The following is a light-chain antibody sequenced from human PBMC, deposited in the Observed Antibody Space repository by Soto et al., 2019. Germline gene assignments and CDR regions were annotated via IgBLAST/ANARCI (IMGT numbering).Light chain of an antibody. J-gene: IGKJ1*01. CDR1: QSVSSSY. CDR2: GAS. V-gene: IGKV3-20*01. Sequence: EVVLTQSPGPLSLSPGETATLSCMASQSVSSSYLAWYQQKPGQAPRLLIYGASSRATGIPDRFSGSGSGTDFTLTISRLEPEDFAVYYCQQYGSSPVTFGQGTKVDIK. CDR3: QQYGSSPVT.